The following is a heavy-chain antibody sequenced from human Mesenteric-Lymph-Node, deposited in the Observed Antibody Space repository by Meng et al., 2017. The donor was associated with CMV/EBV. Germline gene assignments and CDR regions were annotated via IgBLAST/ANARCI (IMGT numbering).Heavy chain of an antibody. CDR3: ARDSSSWYPTKVDY. CDR2: ISSSSSYI. V-gene: IGHV3-21*01. J-gene: IGHJ4*02. Sequence: ASGLTFSSYSMHWVRQAPVKGLEWVSSISSSSSYIYYADSVKGRFTISRDNAKNSLYLQMNSLRAEDTAVYYCARDSSSWYPTKVDYWGQGTLVTVSS. D-gene: IGHD6-13*01. CDR1: GLTFSSYS.